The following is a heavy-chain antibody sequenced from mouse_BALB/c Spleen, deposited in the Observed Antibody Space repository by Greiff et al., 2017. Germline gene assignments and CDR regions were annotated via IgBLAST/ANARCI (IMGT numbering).Heavy chain of an antibody. CDR2: IYPGDGDT. J-gene: IGHJ2*01. CDR3: ATDYFDY. V-gene: IGHV1-87*01. CDR1: GYTFTSYW. Sequence: VKLVESGAELARPGASVKLSCKASGYTFTSYWMQWVKQRPGQGLEWIGAIYPGDGDTRYTQKFKGKATLTADKSSSTAYMQLSSLASEDSAVYYCATDYFDYWGQGTTLTVSS.